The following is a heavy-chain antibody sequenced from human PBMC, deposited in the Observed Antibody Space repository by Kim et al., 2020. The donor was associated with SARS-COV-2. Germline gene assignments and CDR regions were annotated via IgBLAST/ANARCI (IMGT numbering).Heavy chain of an antibody. J-gene: IGHJ4*02. V-gene: IGHV3-21*04. CDR1: GFTFNMFN. Sequence: GGSLRLSCKASGFTFNMFNMNWVRQAPGKGLEWVSSISAKSSYLYYAHSVRGRFTISRDNANNFVYLKMDSLRAEDTAVYYCVRDRGILLVPPNSGPDHWGLGTLVAVSS. CDR3: VRDRGILLVPPNSGPDH. D-gene: IGHD2-15*01. CDR2: ISAKSSYL.